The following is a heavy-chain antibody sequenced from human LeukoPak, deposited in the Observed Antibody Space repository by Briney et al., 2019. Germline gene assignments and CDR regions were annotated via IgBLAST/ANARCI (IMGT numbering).Heavy chain of an antibody. V-gene: IGHV3-30*04. D-gene: IGHD2-2*01. CDR3: ARDRDIVVVPAALFDY. CDR1: GFTFSSYA. J-gene: IGHJ4*02. Sequence: PGGSLRLSCAASGFTFSSYAMHWVRQAPGKGLEWVAVTSYDGRNKYYADSVEGRFTISRDNSKNTLYLQMNSLRAEDTAVYYCARDRDIVVVPAALFDYWGQGTLVTVSS. CDR2: TSYDGRNK.